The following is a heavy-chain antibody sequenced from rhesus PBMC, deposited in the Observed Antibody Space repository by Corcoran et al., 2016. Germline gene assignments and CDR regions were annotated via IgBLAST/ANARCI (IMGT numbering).Heavy chain of an antibody. CDR3: ARDEDDYGDLDY. D-gene: IGHD3-9*01. V-gene: IGHV4-173*01. Sequence: QVQLQESGPGLVKPSETLSLTCAVSGYSISSHHWIWIRQPPGKGLEWIGRISGSGGSTDYNPTLKSRITISTDTSKNQFSLKLSSVTAADTAVYYCARDEDDYGDLDYWGQGVLVTVSS. CDR1: GYSISSHH. CDR2: ISGSGGST. J-gene: IGHJ4*01.